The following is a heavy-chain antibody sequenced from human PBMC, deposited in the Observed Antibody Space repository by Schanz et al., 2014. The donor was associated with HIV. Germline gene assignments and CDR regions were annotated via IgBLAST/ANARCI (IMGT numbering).Heavy chain of an antibody. CDR3: AKPEYDSSGNSQSHFDS. CDR2: TESGGRT. CDR1: GFTVSNNH. V-gene: IGHV3-23*04. J-gene: IGHJ4*02. D-gene: IGHD3-22*01. Sequence: QLVESGGGLIQPGGSLRLSCVFSGFTVSNNHLSWVRQAPGKGLEWVSSITESGGRTYYADSVNGRFTISRDNSKNTLYLQMTTLRTEDTAVYYCAKPEYDSSGNSQSHFDSWGQGTLVTVSS.